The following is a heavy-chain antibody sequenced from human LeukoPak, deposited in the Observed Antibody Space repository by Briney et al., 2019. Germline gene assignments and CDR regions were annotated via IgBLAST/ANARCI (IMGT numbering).Heavy chain of an antibody. J-gene: IGHJ4*02. D-gene: IGHD4-17*01. Sequence: PGGSLRLSCAASGFTFSSYAMSWVRQAPGKGLEWVSAISGSGGSTYYADSVKGRFTISRDNAKKLLYLLMSSLRAEDTAVYYCARARDYGDYPPDYWGQGTLVTVSS. V-gene: IGHV3-23*01. CDR1: GFTFSSYA. CDR3: ARARDYGDYPPDY. CDR2: ISGSGGST.